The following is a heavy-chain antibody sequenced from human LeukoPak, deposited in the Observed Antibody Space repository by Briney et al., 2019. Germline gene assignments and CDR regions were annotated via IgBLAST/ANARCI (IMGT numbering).Heavy chain of an antibody. Sequence: GGSLRLSXAASGFTFSSYWMSWVRQTPGKGLEWVANIKQDGSEKYYVDSVKGRFTISRDNAKNSLYLQMNSLRAEDTAVYYCATSQTTSGRYGNAFDIWGQGTVVTVST. CDR3: ATSQTTSGRYGNAFDI. CDR1: GFTFSSYW. D-gene: IGHD6-19*01. CDR2: IKQDGSEK. V-gene: IGHV3-7*01. J-gene: IGHJ3*02.